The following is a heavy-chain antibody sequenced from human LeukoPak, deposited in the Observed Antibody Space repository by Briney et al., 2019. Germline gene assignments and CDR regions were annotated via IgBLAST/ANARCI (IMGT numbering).Heavy chain of an antibody. CDR1: GGSVGSAGYY. J-gene: IGHJ4*02. CDR3: ARTQSQSGSYRYYFGY. D-gene: IGHD1-26*01. CDR2: IYYIRNT. V-gene: IGHV4-61*08. Sequence: PSETLSLTCTVSGGSVGSAGYYWSWIRQPPGGGLEWIGYIYYIRNTNYNPSLKSRVTMSLDPSKNLFSLKLNSVTAADTAVYYCARTQSQSGSYRYYFGYWGQGTLVTVSS.